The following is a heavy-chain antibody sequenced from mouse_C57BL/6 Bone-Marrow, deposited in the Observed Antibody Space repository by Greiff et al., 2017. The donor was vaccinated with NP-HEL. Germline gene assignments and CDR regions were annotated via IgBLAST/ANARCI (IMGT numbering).Heavy chain of an antibody. CDR1: GYTFTDYY. CDR2: INPYNGGT. J-gene: IGHJ2*01. CDR3: ARWDYYGSSRFDY. D-gene: IGHD1-1*01. V-gene: IGHV1-19*01. Sequence: EVQLQQSGPVLVKPGASVKMSCKASGYTFTDYYMNWVKQSHGKSLEWIGVINPYNGGTSYNQKFKGKATLTVDKSSSTAYMELNSLTSEDSAVYYCARWDYYGSSRFDYWGQGTTLTVSS.